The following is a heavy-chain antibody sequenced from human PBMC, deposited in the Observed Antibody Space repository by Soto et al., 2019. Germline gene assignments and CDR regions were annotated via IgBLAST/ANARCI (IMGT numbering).Heavy chain of an antibody. Sequence: SVKVSCKASGGTFSSYTISWVRQAPGQGLEWMGRIIPILGIANYAQKFQGRVTITADKSTSTAYMELSSLRSEDTAVYYCASPLYDCSGGSCYYYYYMDVWGKGTTVTVSS. J-gene: IGHJ6*03. CDR2: IIPILGIA. V-gene: IGHV1-69*02. CDR1: GGTFSSYT. CDR3: ASPLYDCSGGSCYYYYYMDV. D-gene: IGHD2-15*01.